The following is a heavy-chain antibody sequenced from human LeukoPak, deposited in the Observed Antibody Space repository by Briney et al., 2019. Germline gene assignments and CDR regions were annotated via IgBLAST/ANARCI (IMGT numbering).Heavy chain of an antibody. V-gene: IGHV4-34*01. J-gene: IGHJ4*02. CDR3: ARGPNSGSDY. CDR2: INHSGST. Sequence: SETLSLTCAVYGGSFSGYYWSWIRQPPGKGLEWIGEINHSGSTNYNPSLKSRVTISEDTSKNQFSLKLSSVTAADTAVYYCARGPNSGSDYWGQGTLVTVSS. CDR1: GGSFSGYY. D-gene: IGHD6-6*01.